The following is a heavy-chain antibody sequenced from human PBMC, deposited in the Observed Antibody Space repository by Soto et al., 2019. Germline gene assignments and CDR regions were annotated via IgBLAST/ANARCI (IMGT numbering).Heavy chain of an antibody. V-gene: IGHV3-30*18. J-gene: IGHJ4*02. D-gene: IGHD2-15*01. CDR3: AKLGYCSGGSCRYSSASY. CDR2: ISYDGSNK. CDR1: GFTFSSYG. Sequence: PGGSLRLSCAASGFTFSSYGMHWVRQAPGKGLEWVAVISYDGSNKYYADSVKGRFTIPRDNSKNTLYLQMNSLRAEDTAVYYCAKLGYCSGGSCRYSSASYWGQGTLVTVSS.